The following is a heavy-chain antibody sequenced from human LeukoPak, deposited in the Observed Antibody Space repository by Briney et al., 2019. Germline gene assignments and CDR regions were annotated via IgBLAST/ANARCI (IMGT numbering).Heavy chain of an antibody. Sequence: GGSPRLSCAASGFTFTNYAMSWVRQAPGKGLEWVSAISGSGGHTYYTDSVKGRFTISRDNSKNTLYLQMNSLRAEDTAVYYCAKDNGRDIVATTADYWGQGTLVTVSS. CDR2: ISGSGGHT. D-gene: IGHD5-12*01. CDR1: GFTFTNYA. CDR3: AKDNGRDIVATTADY. V-gene: IGHV3-23*01. J-gene: IGHJ4*02.